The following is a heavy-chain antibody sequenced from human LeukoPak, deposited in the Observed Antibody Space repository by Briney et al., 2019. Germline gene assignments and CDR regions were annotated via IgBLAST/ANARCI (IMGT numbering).Heavy chain of an antibody. D-gene: IGHD3-22*01. CDR2: INPSGGST. V-gene: IGHV1-46*01. Sequence: ASVKVSCKASGYTFTSYYMHWVRQAPGQGLEWMGIINPSGGSTSYAQKFQGRVTMTRDTSTSTVYMELSSLRSEDTAVYYCARDPHITMIVVVPHFDYWGQGTLVTVSS. J-gene: IGHJ4*02. CDR1: GYTFTSYY. CDR3: ARDPHITMIVVVPHFDY.